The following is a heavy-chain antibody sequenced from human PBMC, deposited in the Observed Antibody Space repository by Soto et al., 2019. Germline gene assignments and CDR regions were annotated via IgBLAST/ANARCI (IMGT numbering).Heavy chain of an antibody. Sequence: QVQLQESGPGLVKASETLSLTCTVSAGSISSYYWDWIRQSPGKGLEWIGYIYNTGSTNYNPSLQPLLPMSFDTSKIRLSLRLSSVTASDTAVYYCARIIRTLAWDGVDVWGQGTRVTV. J-gene: IGHJ6*02. CDR1: AGSISSYY. CDR2: IYNTGST. D-gene: IGHD3-10*01. V-gene: IGHV4-59*01. CDR3: ARIIRTLAWDGVDV.